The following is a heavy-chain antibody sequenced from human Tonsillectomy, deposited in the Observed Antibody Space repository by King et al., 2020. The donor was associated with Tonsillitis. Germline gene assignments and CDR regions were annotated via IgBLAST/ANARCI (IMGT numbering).Heavy chain of an antibody. J-gene: IGHJ4*02. D-gene: IGHD3-22*01. CDR3: AKSPLFYDSSGYYYHHLDY. Sequence: VQLVESGGGLVQSGGSLGLSCAASGFTFSSYAMSWVRQAPGKGLEWVSAITGGGGGTFYADSVKGRFSISRDNSKNTLYLQMNSLRAEDTAVYYCAKSPLFYDSSGYYYHHLDYWGQGTLVTVSS. CDR1: GFTFSSYA. CDR2: ITGGGGGT. V-gene: IGHV3-23*04.